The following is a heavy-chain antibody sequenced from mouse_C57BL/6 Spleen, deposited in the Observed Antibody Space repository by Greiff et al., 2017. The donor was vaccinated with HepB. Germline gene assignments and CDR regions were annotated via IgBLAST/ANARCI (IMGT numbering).Heavy chain of an antibody. Sequence: EVQRVESGGGLVKPGGSLKLSCAASGFTFSDYGMHWVRQAPEKGLEWVAYISSGSSTIYYADTVKGRFTISRDNAKNPLFLQKTSLRSGDTAMYYCARKGYVSSYNAMDYWGRGTSVTVPS. V-gene: IGHV5-17*01. CDR3: ARKGYVSSYNAMDY. J-gene: IGHJ4*01. CDR2: ISSGSSTI. D-gene: IGHD1-1*01. CDR1: GFTFSDYG.